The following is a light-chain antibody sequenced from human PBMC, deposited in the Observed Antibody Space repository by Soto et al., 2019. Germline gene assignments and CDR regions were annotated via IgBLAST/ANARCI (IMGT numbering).Light chain of an antibody. J-gene: IGKJ5*01. CDR2: AAS. V-gene: IGKV1-12*01. CDR3: QQADSLPLVT. CDR1: QDISTW. Sequence: DIQMTQSPSSVSASVGDRVTNTCRASQDISTWLAWYQQKPGKAPKLLIYAASSLFSGVPSRFSGSGSGTDFTLTISSLQPEDFATYYCQQADSLPLVTFGQGTRLDLK.